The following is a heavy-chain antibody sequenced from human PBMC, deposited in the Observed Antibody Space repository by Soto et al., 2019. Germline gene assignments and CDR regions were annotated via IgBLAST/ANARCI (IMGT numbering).Heavy chain of an antibody. V-gene: IGHV1-69*12. Sequence: QVQLVQSGAEVKKPGSSVKVSCKASGGTFSSYAISWVRQAPGQGLEWMGGIIPIFGTANYAQKFQGRVTITADESTSTAYMELSSLRSEDTAVYYCARDPGYCSGGSCYWFDPWGQGTLVTVSS. CDR1: GGTFSSYA. CDR3: ARDPGYCSGGSCYWFDP. CDR2: IIPIFGTA. D-gene: IGHD2-15*01. J-gene: IGHJ5*02.